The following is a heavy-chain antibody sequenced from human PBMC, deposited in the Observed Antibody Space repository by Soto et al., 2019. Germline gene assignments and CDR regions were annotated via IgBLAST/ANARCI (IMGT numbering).Heavy chain of an antibody. CDR3: AKDFGDIVVVVLAPYGMDV. V-gene: IGHV3-23*01. Sequence: GGSLRLSCAASGFTFTNYAMNWVRQAPGKGVEGVSVISGSGESTYYADSVKGRFTISRDNSKNTLYLQMNSLRAEDTAVYFCAKDFGDIVVVVLAPYGMDVWGLGTTVTVSS. CDR1: GFTFTNYA. J-gene: IGHJ6*02. D-gene: IGHD2-15*01. CDR2: ISGSGEST.